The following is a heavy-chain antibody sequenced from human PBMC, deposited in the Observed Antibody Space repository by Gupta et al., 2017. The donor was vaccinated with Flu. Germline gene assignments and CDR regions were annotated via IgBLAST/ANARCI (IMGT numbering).Heavy chain of an antibody. J-gene: IGHJ1*01. CDR1: GFTFSSYA. V-gene: IGHV3-23*01. Sequence: EVQLLESGGGLVQPGGSLRLSCAASGFTFSSYAMSWVRQAPGKGLEWVSAISGSGGSTYYADSVKGRFTISRDNSKNTLYLQMNSLRAEDTAVYYCAKSEIAARRGRDVTPIYFQHWGQGTLVTVSS. CDR3: AKSEIAARRGRDVTPIYFQH. CDR2: ISGSGGST. D-gene: IGHD6-6*01.